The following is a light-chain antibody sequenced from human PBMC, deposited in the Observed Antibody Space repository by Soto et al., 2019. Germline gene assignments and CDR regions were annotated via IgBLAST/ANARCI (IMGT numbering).Light chain of an antibody. V-gene: IGKV1-39*01. CDR2: AAS. CDR1: QSISSY. J-gene: IGKJ4*01. Sequence: DIQMTQSPSSLSASVGDRVTITCRASQSISSYLNWYQQKPGKAPKLLIYAASSLQSGVPSRFSGSGSGTDFTFTISSLQPEDFATYYCRQSYSTPLTFGGGTKVEIK. CDR3: RQSYSTPLT.